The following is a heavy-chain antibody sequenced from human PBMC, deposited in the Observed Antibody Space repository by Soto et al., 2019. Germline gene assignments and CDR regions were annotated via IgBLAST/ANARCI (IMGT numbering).Heavy chain of an antibody. Sequence: PGGSLRLSCDASGFTFSSHGMTWVRQAPGKGLEWAAFISSTSSTKNYADSVKGRFTISRDNTKNSLYLQMSSLRDEDTAVYYCARRITMVRGPYYYYGMDVWGQGTTVTVSS. CDR3: ARRITMVRGPYYYYGMDV. D-gene: IGHD3-10*01. V-gene: IGHV3-48*02. J-gene: IGHJ6*02. CDR1: GFTFSSHG. CDR2: ISSTSSTK.